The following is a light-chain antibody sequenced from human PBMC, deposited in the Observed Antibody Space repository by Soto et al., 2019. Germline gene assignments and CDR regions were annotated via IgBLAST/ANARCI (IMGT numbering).Light chain of an antibody. CDR1: QDISNY. CDR2: AAS. Sequence: DIQMTQSPSSLSASVGDRVTITCQASQDISNYINWYQQKPGKAPQLLIYAASNLETGVPSRFSGSGSGTDFTLPISSLQPGDLGTYFCQQYDDRPLTFGGRTKVELK. J-gene: IGKJ4*01. V-gene: IGKV1-33*01. CDR3: QQYDDRPLT.